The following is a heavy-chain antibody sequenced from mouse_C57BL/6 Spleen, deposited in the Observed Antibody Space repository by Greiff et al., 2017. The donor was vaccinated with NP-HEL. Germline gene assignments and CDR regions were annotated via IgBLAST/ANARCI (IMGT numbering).Heavy chain of an antibody. Sequence: EVMLVESGGGLVKPGGSLKLSCAASGFTFSDYGMHWVRQAPEKGLEWVAYISSGSSTIYYADTVKGRFTISRDNAKNTLFLQMTSLRSEDTAMYYCARTYDYDEGYAMDYWGQGTSVTVSS. CDR1: GFTFSDYG. V-gene: IGHV5-17*01. D-gene: IGHD2-4*01. J-gene: IGHJ4*01. CDR3: ARTYDYDEGYAMDY. CDR2: ISSGSSTI.